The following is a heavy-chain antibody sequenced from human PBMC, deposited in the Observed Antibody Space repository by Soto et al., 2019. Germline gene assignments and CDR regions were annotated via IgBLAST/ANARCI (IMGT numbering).Heavy chain of an antibody. D-gene: IGHD6-13*01. CDR2: INAGNGNT. Sequence: ASVKVSCKASGYTFTSYAMHWVRQAPGQRLEWMGWINAGNGNTKYSQNFQGRVTITRDTSATTAYMEVSSLRSEDTAVYYCARAVIAGAGLVGFDHWGQGTLVTVSS. CDR3: ARAVIAGAGLVGFDH. CDR1: GYTFTSYA. V-gene: IGHV1-3*01. J-gene: IGHJ4*02.